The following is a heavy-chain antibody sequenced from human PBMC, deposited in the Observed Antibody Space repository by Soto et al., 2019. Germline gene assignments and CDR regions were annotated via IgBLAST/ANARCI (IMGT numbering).Heavy chain of an antibody. CDR1: GFTFSSYG. CDR3: AREGSSWSEGYNWFDP. CDR2: IWYDGSNK. D-gene: IGHD6-13*01. Sequence: VGSLRLSCAASGFTFSSYGMHWVRQAPGKGLEWVAVIWYDGSNKYYADSVKGRFTISRDNSKNTLYLQMNSLRAEDTAVYYWAREGSSWSEGYNWFDPWGQGTLVTVSS. J-gene: IGHJ5*02. V-gene: IGHV3-33*01.